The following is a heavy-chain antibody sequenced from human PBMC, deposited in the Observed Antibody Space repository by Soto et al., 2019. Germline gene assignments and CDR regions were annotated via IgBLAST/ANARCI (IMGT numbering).Heavy chain of an antibody. Sequence: SETLSLTCTVSGGSMSNYYWSWIRQPPGKGLEWIGYIYYIGSTNYNPSLKSRVTMSVDTSRNQLSLNLTSVTAADTAVYYCARHIRRYSSSRYGDDNWFDPWGQGTLVTVSS. CDR2: IYYIGST. J-gene: IGHJ5*02. CDR3: ARHIRRYSSSRYGDDNWFDP. V-gene: IGHV4-59*01. CDR1: GGSMSNYY. D-gene: IGHD6-13*01.